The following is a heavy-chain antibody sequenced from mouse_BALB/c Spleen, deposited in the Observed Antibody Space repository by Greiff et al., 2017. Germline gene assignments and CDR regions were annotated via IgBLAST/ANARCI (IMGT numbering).Heavy chain of an antibody. V-gene: IGHV1-84*02. Sequence: VQLQQSGPELVKPGASVKISCKASGYTFTDYYINWVKQKPGQGLEWIGWIYPGSGNTKYNEKFKGKATLTVDTSSSTAYMQLSSLTSEDTAVYFCARRGYYGSSCYWYFDVWGAGTTVTVSS. CDR1: GYTFTDYY. J-gene: IGHJ1*01. D-gene: IGHD1-1*01. CDR3: ARRGYYGSSCYWYFDV. CDR2: IYPGSGNT.